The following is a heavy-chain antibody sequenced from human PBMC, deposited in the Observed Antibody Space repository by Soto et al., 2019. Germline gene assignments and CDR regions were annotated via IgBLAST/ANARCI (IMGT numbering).Heavy chain of an antibody. J-gene: IGHJ4*02. CDR2: INTRNGNT. CDR1: GYTFTRHF. CDR3: ARDRYYYYDTSGYFSY. D-gene: IGHD3-22*01. V-gene: IGHV1-3*04. Sequence: QVQLVQSGAEVKKPGASMRVSCWTSGYTFTRHFIHWVRQAPGQGLEWMAWINTRNGNTRYSETFEGRATITRDTSTNTVYMELSILTSEDTAVYYCARDRYYYYDTSGYFSYWGQGTLVTVSS.